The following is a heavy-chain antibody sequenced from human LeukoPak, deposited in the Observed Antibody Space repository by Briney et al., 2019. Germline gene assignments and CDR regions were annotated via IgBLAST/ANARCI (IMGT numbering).Heavy chain of an antibody. V-gene: IGHV3-23*01. D-gene: IGHD1-26*01. Sequence: GGSLRLSCAASGFTVTDYAMTWVRQAPGKGLEWVSSISASGAMTYYADSVKGRFTVSRDNSKDSLYLQMNSLTAADTAVYYCAKDRSIGTYYTFDHWGQGTLVTVSS. J-gene: IGHJ4*02. CDR1: GFTVTDYA. CDR3: AKDRSIGTYYTFDH. CDR2: ISASGAMT.